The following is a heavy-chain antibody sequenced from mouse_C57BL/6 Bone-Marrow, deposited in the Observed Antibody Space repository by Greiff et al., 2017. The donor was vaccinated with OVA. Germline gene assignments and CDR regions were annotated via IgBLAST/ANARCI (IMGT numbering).Heavy chain of an antibody. CDR1: GFTFSSYA. V-gene: IGHV5-4*01. J-gene: IGHJ1*03. Sequence: EVQLVESGGGLVKPGGSLKLSCAASGFTFSSYAMSWVRQTPDKRLEWVATISDGGSYTYYQDNVKGRFTISRDNAKNNLYLQMSHLKSEDTAMYYCARDSSYCYWYFDVWGTGTTVTVSS. D-gene: IGHD1-1*01. CDR2: ISDGGSYT. CDR3: ARDSSYCYWYFDV.